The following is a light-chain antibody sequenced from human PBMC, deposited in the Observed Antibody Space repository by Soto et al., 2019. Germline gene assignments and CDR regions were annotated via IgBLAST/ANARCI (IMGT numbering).Light chain of an antibody. CDR2: GAS. Sequence: EIEMPQSPATLTLSPGERATLSCRASQSVGTNLAWYQQKPGQAPRLLIFGASTRATGVPARISGSGSGTGFTLTISSLQSEDFAMYYCQQYNNWPETFGQGTKVDIK. J-gene: IGKJ1*01. V-gene: IGKV3-15*01. CDR3: QQYNNWPET. CDR1: QSVGTN.